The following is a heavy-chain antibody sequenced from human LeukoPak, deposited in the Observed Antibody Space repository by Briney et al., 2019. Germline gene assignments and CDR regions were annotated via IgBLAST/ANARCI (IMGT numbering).Heavy chain of an antibody. CDR3: ARDQWELPLGAFDI. D-gene: IGHD1-26*01. V-gene: IGHV3-21*01. J-gene: IGHJ3*02. CDR2: ISSSSSYI. Sequence: MSGGSLRLSCAASGFTFSSYSMNWVRQAPGKGLEWVSSISSSSSYIYYADSVKGRFTISRDNPKNSLYLQMNSLRDEDTAVYYCARDQWELPLGAFDIWGQGTMVTVSS. CDR1: GFTFSSYS.